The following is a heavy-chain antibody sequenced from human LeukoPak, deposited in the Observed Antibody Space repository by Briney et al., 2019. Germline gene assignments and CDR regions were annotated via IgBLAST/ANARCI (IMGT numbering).Heavy chain of an antibody. CDR2: ISGSGGST. CDR3: AKGSAMVILRSNWFDP. D-gene: IGHD5-18*01. CDR1: GFTFSSYA. Sequence: PGGSLRLSCAASGFTFSSYAMSWVRQAPGKGLEWVSAISGSGGSTYYADSVKGRFTISRDNSKNTLYLQMNSLRAEDTAVYYCAKGSAMVILRSNWFDPWGQGTLVTVSS. J-gene: IGHJ5*02. V-gene: IGHV3-23*01.